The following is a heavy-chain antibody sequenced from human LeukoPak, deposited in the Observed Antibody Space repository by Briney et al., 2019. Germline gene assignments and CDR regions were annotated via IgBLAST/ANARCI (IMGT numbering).Heavy chain of an antibody. J-gene: IGHJ4*02. D-gene: IGHD2-2*01. CDR3: AGARYCYTTSCPLVY. Sequence: ASVTVSCKASGYIFTDYYIHSVRQAPGQRHEWMGRINPNSGGPKLAQKFQARATITSDTPISTAYIAVSGLEADDTAVYYCAGARYCYTTSCPLVYRGEGALVTVSS. CDR1: GYIFTDYY. CDR2: INPNSGGP. V-gene: IGHV1-2*06.